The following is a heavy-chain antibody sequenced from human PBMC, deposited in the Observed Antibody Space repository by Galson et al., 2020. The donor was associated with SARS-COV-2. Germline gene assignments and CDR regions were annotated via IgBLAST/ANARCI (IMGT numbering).Heavy chain of an antibody. Sequence: SGPTLVKPTQTLTLTCTFSGFSLNTGGMRVSWIRQSPGKALEWLALIDWGDDKYYNTSLNTRLTISKDTSKNQVVLRMTNMDPVDTATYYCARTPGGVVVSFDYWGQGTLVTVSS. J-gene: IGHJ4*02. CDR3: ARTPGGVVVSFDY. CDR2: IDWGDDK. CDR1: GFSLNTGGMR. V-gene: IGHV2-70*01. D-gene: IGHD3-16*01.